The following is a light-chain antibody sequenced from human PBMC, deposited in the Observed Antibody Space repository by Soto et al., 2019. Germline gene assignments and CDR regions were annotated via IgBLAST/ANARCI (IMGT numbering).Light chain of an antibody. J-gene: IGKJ5*01. V-gene: IGKV3D-15*01. Sequence: IVLTQSPSTLSLSPGSRSTLSCRASQSVSSSYLAWYQQKTGQAPRIXIYGASTRASDTPARFSGSGYVTEFDLTISSLQSEDFAVYYCQQYNNWPITFGQGTRLEIK. CDR1: QSVSSSY. CDR3: QQYNNWPIT. CDR2: GAS.